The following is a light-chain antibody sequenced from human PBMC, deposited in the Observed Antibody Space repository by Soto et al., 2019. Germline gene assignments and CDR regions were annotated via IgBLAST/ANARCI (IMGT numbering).Light chain of an antibody. V-gene: IGKV3-20*01. CDR3: HQYASSFGT. Sequence: EIVLTQSPGTLSLSPGERATLSCRASQSVTSSYLVWYQQKPGQAPRLLIYGASTRATGTPDRFSGSGSGTNFALTISRLEPEDFALYYCHQYASSFGTFGQGTKVDIK. CDR1: QSVTSSY. J-gene: IGKJ1*01. CDR2: GAS.